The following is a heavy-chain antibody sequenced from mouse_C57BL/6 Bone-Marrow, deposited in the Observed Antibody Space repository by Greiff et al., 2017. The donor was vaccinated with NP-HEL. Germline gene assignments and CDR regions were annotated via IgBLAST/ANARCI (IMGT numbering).Heavy chain of an antibody. D-gene: IGHD1-1*01. CDR2: IRLKSDNYAT. CDR3: TEGYGSSYDWYFDV. V-gene: IGHV6-3*01. J-gene: IGHJ1*03. CDR1: GFTFSNYW. Sequence: EVKLQESGGGLVQPGGSMKLSCVASGFTFSNYWMNWVRQSPEKGLEWVAQIRLKSDNYATHYAESVKGRFTISRDDSKSSVYLQMNNLRAEDTGIYYCTEGYGSSYDWYFDVWGTGTTVTVSS.